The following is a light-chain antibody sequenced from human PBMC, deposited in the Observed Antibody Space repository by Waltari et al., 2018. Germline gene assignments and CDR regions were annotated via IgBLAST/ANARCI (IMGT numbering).Light chain of an antibody. Sequence: EIVLTQSPVTLSLSPGERATLSCRASQSVSTSLAWYQHRPGQAPRLLIYDASTRATGIPARFSGSGSGTDFTLTISSLEPEDFAGYYCQRRSNSPPWTFGQGTTVEVK. CDR2: DAS. CDR1: QSVSTS. CDR3: QRRSNSPPWT. V-gene: IGKV3-11*01. J-gene: IGKJ1*01.